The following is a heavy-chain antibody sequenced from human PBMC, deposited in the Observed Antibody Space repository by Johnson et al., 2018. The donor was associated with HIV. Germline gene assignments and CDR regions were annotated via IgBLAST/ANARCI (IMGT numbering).Heavy chain of an antibody. CDR2: IYSGGST. V-gene: IGHV3-66*01. CDR1: GFTVRSNY. J-gene: IGHJ3*02. CDR3: AKDLETGDDYVWGSYQLGAFDI. D-gene: IGHD3-16*02. Sequence: MLLVESGGGLVQPGGSLRLSCAASGFTVRSNYMSWVRQAPGKGLEWVSLIYSGGSTYYADSVKGRFTLARDSSKNTMYHKMNSLRAEDTAVYYCAKDLETGDDYVWGSYQLGAFDIWGQGTMVTVSS.